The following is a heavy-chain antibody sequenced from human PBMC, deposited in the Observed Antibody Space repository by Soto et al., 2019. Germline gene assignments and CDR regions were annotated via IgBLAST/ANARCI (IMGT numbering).Heavy chain of an antibody. Sequence: GGSLRLSCAASGFTFDDYTMHGVRQAPGKGLEWVSLISWDGGSTYYADSVKGRFTISRDNSKNSLYLQMNSLRTEDTALYYCAKDTGTLGSDWYFDLWGRGTLVTVSS. J-gene: IGHJ2*01. CDR2: ISWDGGST. V-gene: IGHV3-43*01. CDR1: GFTFDDYT. CDR3: AKDTGTLGSDWYFDL. D-gene: IGHD1-1*01.